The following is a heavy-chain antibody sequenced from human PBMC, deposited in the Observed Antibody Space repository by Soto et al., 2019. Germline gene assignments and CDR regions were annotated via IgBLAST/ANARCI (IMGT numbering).Heavy chain of an antibody. CDR1: GGSISSSSYY. V-gene: IGHV4-39*01. CDR2: IYYSGST. J-gene: IGHJ6*02. D-gene: IGHD3-3*01. CDR3: ARPQSPRRFLEWLSPDDYYGMDV. Sequence: SQTLSLTCTVSGGSISSSSYYWGWIRQPPGKGLEWIGSIYYSGSTYYNPSLKSRVTISVDTSKNQFSLKLSSVTAADTAVYYCARPQSPRRFLEWLSPDDYYGMDVWGQGTTVTVSS.